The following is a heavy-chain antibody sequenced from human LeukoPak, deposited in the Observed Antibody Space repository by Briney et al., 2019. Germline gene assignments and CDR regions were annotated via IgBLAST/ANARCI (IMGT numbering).Heavy chain of an antibody. Sequence: SETLSLTCAVYGVSFSGYYWSWIRQPPGKGLEWIGEINHSGSTNYNPSLKSRVTISVDTSKNQSSLKLSSVTAADTAVYYCARLRIRGYWGQGTLVTVSS. J-gene: IGHJ4*02. V-gene: IGHV4-34*01. D-gene: IGHD5-18*01. CDR1: GVSFSGYY. CDR3: ARLRIRGY. CDR2: INHSGST.